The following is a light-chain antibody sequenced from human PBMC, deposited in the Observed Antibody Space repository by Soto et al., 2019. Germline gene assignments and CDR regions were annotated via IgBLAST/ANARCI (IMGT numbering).Light chain of an antibody. Sequence: QLTRTHPSLFAYVRRRDPITCQALQEINIYLNWDQQKPGKAPNLLIYDASNLEIGVPSRFSGSGSGTHFTFTISSLQTEDIGTYYCQQYDILPITFGRGTRLEIK. V-gene: IGKV1-33*01. J-gene: IGKJ5*01. CDR3: QQYDILPIT. CDR1: QEINIY. CDR2: DAS.